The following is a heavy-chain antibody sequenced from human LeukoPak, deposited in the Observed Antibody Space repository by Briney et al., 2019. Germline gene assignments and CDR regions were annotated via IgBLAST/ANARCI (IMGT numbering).Heavy chain of an antibody. CDR1: GFTFSSYA. J-gene: IGHJ4*02. CDR3: AKDGAAYSSGRGDY. CDR2: ISGSGGST. D-gene: IGHD6-19*01. Sequence: GGSLRLSCAASGFTFSSYAMSWVRQAPGKGLEWVSAISGSGGSTYYADSVKGRFTISRDNSKNTLYLQMNSLGAEDTAVYYCAKDGAAYSSGRGDYWGQGTLVTVSS. V-gene: IGHV3-23*01.